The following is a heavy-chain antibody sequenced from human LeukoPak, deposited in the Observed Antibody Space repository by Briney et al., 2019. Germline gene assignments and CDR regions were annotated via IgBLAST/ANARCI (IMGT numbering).Heavy chain of an antibody. CDR2: FSWKSGSI. V-gene: IGHV3-9*01. CDR1: GFTFDDYA. CDR3: AKDDSSGYYPPGGFDY. Sequence: SLTLSCAASGFTFDDYAMPWVRQAPGKGRGWVSGFSWKSGSIGYADSVKGRFTISRDNAKNSLYLQMNSLRAEDTALYYCAKDDSSGYYPPGGFDYWGQGTLVTVSS. D-gene: IGHD3-22*01. J-gene: IGHJ4*02.